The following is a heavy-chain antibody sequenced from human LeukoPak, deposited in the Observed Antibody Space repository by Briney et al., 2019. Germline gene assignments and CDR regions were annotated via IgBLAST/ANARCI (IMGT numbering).Heavy chain of an antibody. Sequence: ASVKVSCKASGYIFTGYYMHWVRQAPGQGLEWMGWINPNSGDTNYAQKFQGRVTMTRDTSISTAYMELRSLRSDDTAVYYCARDLRRYDFWSGYSYNWFDPWGQGTLVTVSS. V-gene: IGHV1-2*02. J-gene: IGHJ5*02. CDR3: ARDLRRYDFWSGYSYNWFDP. D-gene: IGHD3-3*01. CDR2: INPNSGDT. CDR1: GYIFTGYY.